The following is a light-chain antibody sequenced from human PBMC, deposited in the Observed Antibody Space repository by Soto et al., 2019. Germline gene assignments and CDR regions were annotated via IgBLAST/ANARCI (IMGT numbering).Light chain of an antibody. V-gene: IGKV3-11*01. J-gene: IGKJ4*01. CDR2: DAT. CDR3: QQRHNWPPLT. Sequence: EIVLTQSPAILSLSPGERATLSCRASQSVSKYLAWYQLKPGQPPRLLIYDATNRATGIPARFSGSGSGTDFNLTISSLEPEDFAVYFCQQRHNWPPLTFGGGTKVDIK. CDR1: QSVSKY.